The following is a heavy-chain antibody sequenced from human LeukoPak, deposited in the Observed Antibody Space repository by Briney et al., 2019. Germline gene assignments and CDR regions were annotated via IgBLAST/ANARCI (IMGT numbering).Heavy chain of an antibody. D-gene: IGHD3-10*01. CDR1: GFTFNTYG. J-gene: IGHJ4*02. CDR3: ARGGVDYYGSGTYYLMYYFDY. CDR2: ISGSGGAT. V-gene: IGHV3-23*01. Sequence: PGGSLRLSCAASGFTFNTYGMSWVRQAPGKWLEWVSGISGSGGATYYADSVKGRFTISRDDPHNTLYLQMNSLRAEDTAVYFCARGGVDYYGSGTYYLMYYFDYWGQGALVTVSS.